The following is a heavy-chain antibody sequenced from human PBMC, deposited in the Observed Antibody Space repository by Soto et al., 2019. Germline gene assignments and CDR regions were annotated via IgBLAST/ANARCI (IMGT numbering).Heavy chain of an antibody. CDR1: GGSVSSGSYY. CDR3: ARATGDGSDY. Sequence: QVQLQESGPGLVKPSETLSLTCTVSGGSVSSGSYYWSWIRQPPGKGLEWIGYIYYSGSTNYHPFLKSRVTISVDTSKNQFSLKLSSVTAADTAVYYCARATGDGSDYWGQGTLVTVSS. CDR2: IYYSGST. J-gene: IGHJ4*02. V-gene: IGHV4-61*01. D-gene: IGHD5-12*01.